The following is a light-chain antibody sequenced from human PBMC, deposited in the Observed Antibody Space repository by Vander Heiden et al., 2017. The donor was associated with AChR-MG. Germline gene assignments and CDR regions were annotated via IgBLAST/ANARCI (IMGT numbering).Light chain of an antibody. CDR2: GED. CDR1: SLRGYY. V-gene: IGLV3-19*01. CDR3: NSGGSSGNHLV. Sequence: SSELPQDPAVSVALGQTVRITCQGDSLRGYYVGRYQQKQRQAPVLVIYGEDQRSSGIPDRFSGSSSGNTASLTITGAQAEDEADYYCNSGGSSGNHLVFGGGTKLTVL. J-gene: IGLJ3*02.